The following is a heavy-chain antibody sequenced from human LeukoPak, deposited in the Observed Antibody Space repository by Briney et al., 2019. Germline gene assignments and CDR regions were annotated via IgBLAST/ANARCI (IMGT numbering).Heavy chain of an antibody. CDR1: GFTFNKAW. Sequence: GGSLRLSCAASGFTFNKAWMSWVRLAPGKGLEWVGRIKNEGDGGTTDYAAPVKGRFTVSRDDSKSTLYLQMNSLKTEDTAVYYCTTSGTPFEYWGQGTLVTVSS. J-gene: IGHJ4*02. CDR2: IKNEGDGGTT. CDR3: TTSGTPFEY. V-gene: IGHV3-15*01. D-gene: IGHD3-10*01.